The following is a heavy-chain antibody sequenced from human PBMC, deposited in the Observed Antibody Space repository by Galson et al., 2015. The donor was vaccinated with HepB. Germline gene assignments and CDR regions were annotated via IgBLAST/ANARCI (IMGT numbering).Heavy chain of an antibody. CDR1: GGSFSGYY. V-gene: IGHV4-34*01. Sequence: DTLSLTCAVYGGSFSGYYWSWIRQPPGQGLEWIGEINHSGSTNYNPSLKSRVTISVDTSKNQFSLKLSSVTAADTAVYYCARGRGAAARDNDYWGQGTLVTVSS. J-gene: IGHJ4*02. CDR2: INHSGST. CDR3: ARGRGAAARDNDY. D-gene: IGHD6-13*01.